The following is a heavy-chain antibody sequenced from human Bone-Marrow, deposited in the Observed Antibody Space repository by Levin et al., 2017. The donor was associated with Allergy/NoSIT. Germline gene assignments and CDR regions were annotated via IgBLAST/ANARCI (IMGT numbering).Heavy chain of an antibody. D-gene: IGHD3-10*01. V-gene: IGHV2-5*02. CDR3: AHTPPYYYRSGPDY. CDR2: VFWDDDK. J-gene: IGHJ4*02. Sequence: SGPTLVKPTQTLTLTCTFSGFSLSTSGVGVGWIRQPPGKALEWLALVFWDDDKRYSPSLKSRRTVTKDTSKNQVGRTMTHMDPVDTATYYCAHTPPYYYRSGPDYWGQGTLVTVSS. CDR1: GFSLSTSGVG.